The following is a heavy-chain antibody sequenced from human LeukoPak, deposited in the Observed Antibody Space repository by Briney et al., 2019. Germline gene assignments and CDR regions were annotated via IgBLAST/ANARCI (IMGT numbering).Heavy chain of an antibody. Sequence: SVSVSCTASGGTFSSYAISWVRQAPGQGVEWMGGIIPIFGTANYAQTFQGRVTITTDESTSTAYMELSSLRSEDTAVYYCASGLYSDYGYYYMDVWGKGTTVTVSS. CDR1: GGTFSSYA. V-gene: IGHV1-69*05. CDR3: ASGLYSDYGYYYMDV. CDR2: IIPIFGTA. J-gene: IGHJ6*03. D-gene: IGHD2-21*01.